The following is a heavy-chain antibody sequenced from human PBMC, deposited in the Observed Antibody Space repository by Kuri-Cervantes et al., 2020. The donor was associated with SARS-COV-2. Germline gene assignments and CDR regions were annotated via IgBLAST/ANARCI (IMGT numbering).Heavy chain of an antibody. CDR3: ARDDNSLDIWSGYGYYYGMDV. CDR2: ISEDGGST. D-gene: IGHD3-3*01. CDR1: GFTFDDYA. J-gene: IGHJ6*01. V-gene: IGHV3-43*02. Sequence: GESLKISCAASGFTFDDYAMHWVRQAPGKGLEWVSLISEDGGSTYYADSVKGRFTISRDNAKNSLYLQMNSLRDEDTAVYYCARDDNSLDIWSGYGYYYGMDVWGQGTTVTVSS.